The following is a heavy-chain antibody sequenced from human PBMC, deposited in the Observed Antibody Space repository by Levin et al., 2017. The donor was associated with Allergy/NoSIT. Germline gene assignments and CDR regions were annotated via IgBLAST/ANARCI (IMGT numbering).Heavy chain of an antibody. CDR1: GFTFSSYT. D-gene: IGHD5-24*01. V-gene: IGHV3-23*01. CDR3: AKPRAGYNLVAFDI. Sequence: VASVKVSCAASGFTFSSYTMNWVRQAPGEGLEWVSGISGSGGTTYYADSVKGRFTISRDNSKNTLYLQMNSLRAEDTAVYSCAKPRAGYNLVAFDIWGQGTMVTVSS. CDR2: ISGSGGTT. J-gene: IGHJ3*02.